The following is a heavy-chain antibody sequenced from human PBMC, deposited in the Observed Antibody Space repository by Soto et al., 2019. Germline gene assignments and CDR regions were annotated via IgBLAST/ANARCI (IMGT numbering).Heavy chain of an antibody. CDR1: DGSFSGYY. CDR3: ARSGGGVIVRSAFDV. Sequence: SETLSPTCVVSDGSFSGYYWNWTRQTPGKGLEWIGQINHRGTTNYNPSLKSRVTISVDSSKNRFSLKLSSVTAADAAVYYCARSGGGVIVRSAFDVWGQGTMVT. J-gene: IGHJ3*01. V-gene: IGHV4-34*01. D-gene: IGHD3-16*02. CDR2: INHRGTT.